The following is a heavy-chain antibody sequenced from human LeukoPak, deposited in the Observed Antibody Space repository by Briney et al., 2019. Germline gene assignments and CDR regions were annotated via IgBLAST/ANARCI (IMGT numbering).Heavy chain of an antibody. D-gene: IGHD5-24*01. V-gene: IGHV3-23*01. CDR3: AKGMDYYYHGMDV. CDR2: ISGSGGST. CDR1: GFTFSSYA. Sequence: GGSLRLSCAASGFTFSSYAMSWVRQAPGKGLEWVSAISGSGGSTYYADSVKGRFTISRDTSKNTLFLQMNSLRAEDTAIYYCAKGMDYYYHGMDVWGQGTTVTVSS. J-gene: IGHJ6*02.